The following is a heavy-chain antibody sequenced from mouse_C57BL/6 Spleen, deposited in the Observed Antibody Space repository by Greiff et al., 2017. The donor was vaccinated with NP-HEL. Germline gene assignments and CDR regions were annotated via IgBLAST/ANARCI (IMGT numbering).Heavy chain of an antibody. CDR1: GYTFTDYN. CDR2: INPNNGGT. V-gene: IGHV1-22*01. CDR3: ARRSYYGSSPYWYFDV. J-gene: IGHJ1*03. D-gene: IGHD1-1*01. Sequence: EVQLQQSGPELVKPGASVKMSCKASGYTFTDYNMHWVKQSHGKSLEWIGYINPNNGGTSYNQKFKGKATLTVNKSSSTAYMELRSLTSEDSAVYDCARRSYYGSSPYWYFDVWGTGTTVTVSS.